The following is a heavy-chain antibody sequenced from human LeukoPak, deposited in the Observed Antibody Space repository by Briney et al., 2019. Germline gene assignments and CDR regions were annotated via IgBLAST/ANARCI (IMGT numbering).Heavy chain of an antibody. D-gene: IGHD6-6*01. CDR3: ARGDAGDSSTSYYYYMDV. Sequence: ASVKVSCKASGYTFTGYYMHWVRQAPGQGLEWMGWINPNSGGTNYAQKFQGRVTMTRDTSISTAYMELSRLRSDDTAVYYCARGDAGDSSTSYYYYMDVWGKGTTVTVSS. V-gene: IGHV1-2*02. CDR2: INPNSGGT. J-gene: IGHJ6*03. CDR1: GYTFTGYY.